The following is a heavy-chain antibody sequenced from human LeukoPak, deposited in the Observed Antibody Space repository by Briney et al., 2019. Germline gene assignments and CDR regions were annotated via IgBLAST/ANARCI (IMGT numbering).Heavy chain of an antibody. V-gene: IGHV1-2*02. CDR1: GYTLTGHY. CDR2: ISPHSGFT. Sequence: ASVKVSCKASGYTLTGHYIHWVRQAPGQGLEWMGWISPHSGFTMYPQRFQGRVTMTTDTSISTAFLEVRRLRSDDTATYYCARQTGDDALDIWGQGTMITVYS. J-gene: IGHJ3*02. CDR3: ARQTGDDALDI. D-gene: IGHD7-27*01.